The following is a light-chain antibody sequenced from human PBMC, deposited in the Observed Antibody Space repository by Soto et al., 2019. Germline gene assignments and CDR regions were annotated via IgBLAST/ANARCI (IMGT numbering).Light chain of an antibody. CDR3: QQYDLWPLT. CDR2: DSS. J-gene: IGKJ4*01. V-gene: IGKV3-15*01. CDR1: QSVTSN. Sequence: EIVMTQSPATLSVSPGERATLSCRPDQSVTSNLAWYQQKPGQAPRLLIYDSSTRATGIPARFSGSRSGTLFTLTITSLQSEDFAIYYCQQYDLWPLTFGGGTKVEIK.